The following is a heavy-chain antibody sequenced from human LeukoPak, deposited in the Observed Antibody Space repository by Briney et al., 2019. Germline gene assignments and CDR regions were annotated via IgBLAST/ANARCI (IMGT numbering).Heavy chain of an antibody. D-gene: IGHD3-10*01. CDR2: IRYDGSNK. CDR1: GFTFSSYG. J-gene: IGHJ4*02. Sequence: GGSLRLSCAASGFTFSSYGMHWVRQAPGKGLEWVAFIRYDGSNKYYADSVKGRFTISRDNSKNTLYLQMNSLRAEDTAVYYCAKVDGSGSYYKPRQESIGLSLDYWGQGTLVTVSS. CDR3: AKVDGSGSYYKPRQESIGLSLDY. V-gene: IGHV3-30*02.